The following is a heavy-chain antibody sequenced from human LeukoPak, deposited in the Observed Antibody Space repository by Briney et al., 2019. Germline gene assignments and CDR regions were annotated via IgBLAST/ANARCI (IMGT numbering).Heavy chain of an antibody. V-gene: IGHV4-4*02. CDR1: GGSISNFNW. Sequence: SETLSLTCTVSGGSISNFNWWNWVRQSPGKGLEWVGQIYHNGITNYNPSLKSRLTISVDKSRNHFSLNLTSVTAADTAVYFCARELEPRVAWFDPWGQGTLVIVSS. D-gene: IGHD1-1*01. CDR2: IYHNGIT. CDR3: ARELEPRVAWFDP. J-gene: IGHJ5*02.